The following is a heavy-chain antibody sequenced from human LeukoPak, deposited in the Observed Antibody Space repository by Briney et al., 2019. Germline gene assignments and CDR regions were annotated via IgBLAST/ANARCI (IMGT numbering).Heavy chain of an antibody. CDR3: ARGQTTYGSGSYYKAYRHNWFDP. D-gene: IGHD3-10*01. CDR2: INHSGST. CDR1: GGSFSGYY. J-gene: IGHJ5*02. Sequence: SETLSLTCAVYGGSFSGYYWSWIRQPPGKGLEWIGEINHSGSTNYNPSLKSRVTISVDTSKNQFSLKLSSVTAADTAVYYCARGQTTYGSGSYYKAYRHNWFDPWGQGTLVTVSS. V-gene: IGHV4-34*01.